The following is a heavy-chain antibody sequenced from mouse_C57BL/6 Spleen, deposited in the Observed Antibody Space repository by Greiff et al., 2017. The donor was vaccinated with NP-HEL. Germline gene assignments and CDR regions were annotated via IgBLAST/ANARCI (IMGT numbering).Heavy chain of an antibody. V-gene: IGHV1-55*01. J-gene: IGHJ3*01. Sequence: QVQLQQPGAELVKPGASVKMSCKASGYTFTSYWITWVKQRPGQGLEWIGDIYPGSGSTNYNEKFKSKATLTVDTSSSTAYMQLSSLTSEDSAVYYCARSLYYSNYEGFAYWGQGTLVTVSA. CDR1: GYTFTSYW. CDR3: ARSLYYSNYEGFAY. D-gene: IGHD2-5*01. CDR2: IYPGSGST.